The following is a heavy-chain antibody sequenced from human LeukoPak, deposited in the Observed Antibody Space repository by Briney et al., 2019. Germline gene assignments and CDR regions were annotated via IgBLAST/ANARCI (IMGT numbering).Heavy chain of an antibody. D-gene: IGHD2-2*01. J-gene: IGHJ5*02. V-gene: IGHV1-18*04. CDR1: GYTFTSYG. CDR3: ARDGGYCSSASCYGFDP. CDR2: ISAYNGNT. Sequence: GASVTVSCKASGYTFTSYGISWVRQAPGQGLEWMGWISAYNGNTSYAQKLQGRVTMTTDTSTSTAYMELRSLRSDDTAVYSCARDGGYCSSASCYGFDPWGQGTLVTVSS.